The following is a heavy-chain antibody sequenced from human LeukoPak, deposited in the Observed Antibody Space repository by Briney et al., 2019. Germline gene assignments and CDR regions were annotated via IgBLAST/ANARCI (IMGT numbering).Heavy chain of an antibody. CDR2: ISYDGSNK. CDR1: GFTFRSYA. CDR3: ARGVRIAVAGNIDY. D-gene: IGHD6-19*01. Sequence: GGSLRLSCAASGFTFRSYAMHWVRQAPGKGLEWEAAISYDGSNKKYADSVKGRFTISRDNSKNTLYLQMNSLRAEDTAVYYCARGVRIAVAGNIDYRGQGTLVTVSS. V-gene: IGHV3-30*04. J-gene: IGHJ4*02.